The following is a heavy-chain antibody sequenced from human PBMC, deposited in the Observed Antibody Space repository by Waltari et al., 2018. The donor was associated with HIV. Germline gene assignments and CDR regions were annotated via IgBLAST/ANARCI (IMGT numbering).Heavy chain of an antibody. Sequence: QVPLVQAGAEVANPGASVECSCKTSGYTVTDYYLHWVRQAPGQGLEWMGWINPKSGGADYAQKFQGRVIMSRDTSINTAYMELSSLRPDDTAVYYCATVGGDYGDNYYYDHWGQGTLVTVSS. CDR2: INPKSGGA. D-gene: IGHD3-16*01. CDR3: ATVGGDYGDNYYYDH. CDR1: GYTVTDYY. J-gene: IGHJ4*02. V-gene: IGHV1-2*02.